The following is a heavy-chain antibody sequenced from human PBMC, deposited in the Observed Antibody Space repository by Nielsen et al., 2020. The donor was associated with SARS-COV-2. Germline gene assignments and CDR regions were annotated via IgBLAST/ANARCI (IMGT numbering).Heavy chain of an antibody. CDR1: GFTFSSYA. V-gene: IGHV3-23*01. CDR2: ISGSGGST. CDR3: AKHVPLGWFGELGDYGMDV. Sequence: GVLKISCAASGFTFSSYAMSWVRQAPGKGLEWVSAISGSGGSTYYADSVKGRFTISSDNSKNTLYLQMNSLRAEDTAVYYCAKHVPLGWFGELGDYGMDVWGQGTTVTVSS. D-gene: IGHD3-10*01. J-gene: IGHJ6*02.